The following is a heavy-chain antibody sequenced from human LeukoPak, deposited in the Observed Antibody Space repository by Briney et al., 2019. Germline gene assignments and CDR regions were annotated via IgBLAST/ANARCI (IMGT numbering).Heavy chain of an antibody. CDR3: AKSRSVARHGGDAFDI. Sequence: AGGSLRLSCAASGFTFDDYAMHWVRQAPGKGLEWVSGISWNSGSIGYADSVRGRFTISRDNAKNSLYLQMNSLRAEDMALFYCAKSRSVARHGGDAFDIWGQGTMVTVSS. V-gene: IGHV3-9*03. J-gene: IGHJ3*02. D-gene: IGHD2-15*01. CDR2: ISWNSGSI. CDR1: GFTFDDYA.